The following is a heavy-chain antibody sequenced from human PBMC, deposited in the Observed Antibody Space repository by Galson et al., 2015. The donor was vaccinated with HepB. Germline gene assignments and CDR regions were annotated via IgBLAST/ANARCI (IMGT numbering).Heavy chain of an antibody. V-gene: IGHV3-23*01. CDR1: GFTFGSLG. Sequence: SLRLSCAATGFTFGSLGMTWVRQAPGKGLDWVAAIGVNALRTDYADSVKGRFTISRDNSRNMLYLQMNNLRAEDTAVYYCAKGTTDVDYWGQGALVTVSS. CDR2: IGVNALRT. D-gene: IGHD1-1*01. J-gene: IGHJ4*02. CDR3: AKGTTDVDY.